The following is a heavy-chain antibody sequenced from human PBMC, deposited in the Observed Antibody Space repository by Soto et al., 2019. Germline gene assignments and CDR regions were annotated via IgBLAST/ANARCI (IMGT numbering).Heavy chain of an antibody. V-gene: IGHV1-18*01. J-gene: IGHJ5*02. CDR1: GYTFSNYG. D-gene: IGHD2-2*01. CDR2: ISLYSDGT. Sequence: ASVKVSCKTSGYTFSNYGITWVRQAPGQPLEWLGWISLYSDGTNYAQKFQGRVSMTTDTSTTTAHMELRSLRSDDTAVYYCARVVPGAEAWFGPWGQGTRVTVS. CDR3: ARVVPGAEAWFGP.